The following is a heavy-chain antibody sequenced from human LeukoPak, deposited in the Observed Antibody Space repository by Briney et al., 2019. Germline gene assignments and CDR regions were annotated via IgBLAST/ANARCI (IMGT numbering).Heavy chain of an antibody. CDR1: GFTFNNYA. CDR3: AKDVGGTI. Sequence: PGGSLRLSCAASGFTFNNYAMSWVRQAPGKGLVWVSRINSDGTTTTYADSVKGRFTISRDNAKSMVYLQMNSLRAEDTAVYYCAKDVGGTIWGQGTLVTVSS. J-gene: IGHJ4*02. CDR2: INSDGTTT. D-gene: IGHD1-26*01. V-gene: IGHV3-74*01.